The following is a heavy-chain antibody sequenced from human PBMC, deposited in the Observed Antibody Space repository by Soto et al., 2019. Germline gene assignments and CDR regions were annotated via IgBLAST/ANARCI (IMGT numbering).Heavy chain of an antibody. D-gene: IGHD3-22*01. CDR3: ARLSRPNYYDTSGFFKDNWFDP. CDR2: IIPIVETP. Sequence: SVKVSVKASGGAFSGYDINWVRQAPGQGLEWMGGIIPIVETPKYAQKFQGRVTITADESTNTVYMELSSLRSEDTAMYYCARLSRPNYYDTSGFFKDNWFDPWGQGTLVTVSS. J-gene: IGHJ5*02. CDR1: GGAFSGYD. V-gene: IGHV1-69*13.